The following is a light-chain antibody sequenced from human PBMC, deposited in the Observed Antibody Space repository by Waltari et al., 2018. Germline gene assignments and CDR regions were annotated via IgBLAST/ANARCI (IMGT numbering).Light chain of an antibody. CDR3: QQYCSSPLT. CDR1: QSLLYSSVNKNC. V-gene: IGKV4-1*01. Sequence: DIVLTQSPDSLAVSLGERATINCKSSQSLLYSSVNKNCLAWYQQKAGQPPKLLIDWASTRESGVPDQFSGRGSGTDFTLTISSLQAEDVAVYYCQQYCSSPLTFGGGTKVEIK. J-gene: IGKJ4*01. CDR2: WAS.